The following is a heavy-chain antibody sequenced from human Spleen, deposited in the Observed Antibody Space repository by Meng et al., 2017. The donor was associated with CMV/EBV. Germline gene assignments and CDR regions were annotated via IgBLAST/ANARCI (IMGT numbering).Heavy chain of an antibody. J-gene: IGHJ4*02. CDR2: IVASGTST. V-gene: IGHV3-23*01. CDR3: VKDGVATVY. CDR1: GFSFDDYA. Sequence: GGSLRLSCAASGFSFDDYAMHWVRQGPGKGLEWVAAIVASGTSTYYADSVEGRFTISRDNSWNTLYLQMHSLRADDTAVYYCVKDGVATVYWGQGTLVTVSS. D-gene: IGHD5-12*01.